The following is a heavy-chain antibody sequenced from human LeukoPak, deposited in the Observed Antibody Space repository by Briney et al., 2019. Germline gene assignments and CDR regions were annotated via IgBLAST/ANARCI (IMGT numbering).Heavy chain of an antibody. V-gene: IGHV1-2*02. Sequence: ASVKVSCKASGYTFTGYYMHWVRQAPGQGLEWMGWINPNSGGTNYAQKFQGRVTMTRDTSISTAYMELRSLRSDDTAVYYCARPTAAADSSYGMDVWGQGTTVTVSS. J-gene: IGHJ6*02. CDR1: GYTFTGYY. CDR2: INPNSGGT. CDR3: ARPTAAADSSYGMDV. D-gene: IGHD6-13*01.